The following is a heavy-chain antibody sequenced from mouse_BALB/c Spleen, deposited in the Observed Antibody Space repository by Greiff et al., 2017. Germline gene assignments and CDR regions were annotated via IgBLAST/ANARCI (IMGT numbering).Heavy chain of an antibody. V-gene: IGHV1S137*01. CDR1: GYTFTDYA. J-gene: IGHJ2*01. CDR3: ARSYYGNYGGYY. CDR2: ISTYYGDA. Sequence: VHLVESGAELVRPGVSVKISCKGSGYTFTDYAMHWVKQSHAKSLEWIGVISTYYGDASYNQKFKGKATMTVDKSSSTAYMELARLTSEDSAIFYCARSYYGNYGGYYWGQGTTLTVSA. D-gene: IGHD2-1*01.